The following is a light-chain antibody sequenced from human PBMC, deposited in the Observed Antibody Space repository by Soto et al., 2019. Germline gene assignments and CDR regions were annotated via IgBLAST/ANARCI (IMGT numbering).Light chain of an antibody. CDR1: QSVLYSSNNKNY. CDR2: WAS. J-gene: IGKJ2*01. Sequence: DIVMTQSPDSLAVSLGERATINCKSSQSVLYSSNNKNYLAWYQQKPGQPPKLLIYWASTRESGVLDRFSGSGSGTDFTLTISSLQAEDVAVYYCQQYYNTPYTFGQGTKLEIK. CDR3: QQYYNTPYT. V-gene: IGKV4-1*01.